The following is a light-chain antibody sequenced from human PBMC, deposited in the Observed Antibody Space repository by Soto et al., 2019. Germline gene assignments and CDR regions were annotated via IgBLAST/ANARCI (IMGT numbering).Light chain of an antibody. CDR3: SSYAGSNHNWV. CDR2: EVS. CDR1: SSDVGGYNY. J-gene: IGLJ3*02. Sequence: QSALTQPPSASGSPGQSVTISCTGTSSDVGGYNYVSWYQQHPGKAPKLMIYEVSKRPSGVPDRFSGSKSGNTASLTVSGLQAEDEADYYCSSYAGSNHNWVFAGGTQLTVL. V-gene: IGLV2-8*01.